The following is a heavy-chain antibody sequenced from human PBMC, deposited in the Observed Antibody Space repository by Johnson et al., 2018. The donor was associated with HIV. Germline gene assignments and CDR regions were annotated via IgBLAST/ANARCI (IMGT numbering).Heavy chain of an antibody. V-gene: IGHV3-30*04. CDR1: GFTFSSYA. CDR3: AKEGVVGSYLGAFDI. Sequence: QVQLVESGGGVVQPGRSLRLSCAASGFTFSSYAMHWVRQAPGKGLEWVAVISYAGSKKYYAESVTGRFTISRDNSKNTLYLQMNSLRAEDTAVYCCAKEGVVGSYLGAFDIWGQGTMVTVSS. J-gene: IGHJ3*02. D-gene: IGHD3-10*01. CDR2: ISYAGSKK.